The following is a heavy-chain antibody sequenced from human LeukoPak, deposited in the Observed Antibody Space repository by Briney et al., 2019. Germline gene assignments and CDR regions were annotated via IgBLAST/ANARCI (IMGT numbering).Heavy chain of an antibody. J-gene: IGHJ4*02. V-gene: IGHV3-21*01. D-gene: IGHD3-22*01. CDR1: GFTFSSYS. Sequence: PGGSLRLSCAASGFTFSSYSMNWVRQAPGKGLEWVSSISSSSSYIYYADSVKGRFTISRDNAKNSLYLQMNSLRAEDTAVYYCAGPLGSSGYYVEAPRDYWGQGTLVTVSS. CDR3: AGPLGSSGYYVEAPRDY. CDR2: ISSSSSYI.